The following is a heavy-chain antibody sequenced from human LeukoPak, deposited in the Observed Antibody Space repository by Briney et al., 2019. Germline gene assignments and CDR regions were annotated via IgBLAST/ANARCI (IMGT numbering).Heavy chain of an antibody. D-gene: IGHD6-13*01. CDR1: GGSFSGYY. CDR3: ARGRSSSWYGVDY. Sequence: SETLSLTCAVYGGSFSGYYWSWIRQPPGKGLEWIGSIYYSGSTYYNPSLKSRVTISVDTSKNQFSLKLSSVTAAATAVYYCARGRSSSWYGVDYWGQGTLVTVPS. V-gene: IGHV4-34*01. J-gene: IGHJ4*02. CDR2: IYYSGST.